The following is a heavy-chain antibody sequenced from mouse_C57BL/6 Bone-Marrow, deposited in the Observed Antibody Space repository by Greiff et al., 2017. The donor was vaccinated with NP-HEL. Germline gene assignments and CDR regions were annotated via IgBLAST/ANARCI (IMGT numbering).Heavy chain of an antibody. CDR3: ARTPTVVDYFDY. Sequence: QVTLKESGPGILQPSQTLSLTCSFSGFSLSTFGMGVGWIRQPSGKGLEWLAHIWWDDDKYYNPALKSRLTISKDTSKSQVFLKLANVDTADTATYYCARTPTVVDYFDYWGQGTTLTVSS. CDR2: IWWDDDK. J-gene: IGHJ2*01. D-gene: IGHD1-1*01. CDR1: GFSLSTFGMG. V-gene: IGHV8-8*01.